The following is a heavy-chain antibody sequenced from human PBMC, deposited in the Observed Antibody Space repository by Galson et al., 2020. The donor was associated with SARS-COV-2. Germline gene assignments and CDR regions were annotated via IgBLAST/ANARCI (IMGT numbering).Heavy chain of an antibody. CDR2: SSWNSGSI. J-gene: IGHJ1*01. CDR3: AKDIGYSSGGKTH. D-gene: IGHD6-19*01. CDR1: GFTFDDYD. Sequence: GGSLRLSCAASGFTFDDYDMHWVRQAPGKGLKRVSGSSWNSGSIGYADSVKGRFTISRDNAKNSLYMQMNSLRAEETALYYCAKDIGYSSGGKTHWGQGTLVTVSS. V-gene: IGHV3-9*01.